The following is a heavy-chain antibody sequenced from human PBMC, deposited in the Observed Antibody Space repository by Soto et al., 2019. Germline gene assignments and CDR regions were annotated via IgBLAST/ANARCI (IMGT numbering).Heavy chain of an antibody. CDR3: ARGHHSGYDHFDY. CDR2: IYYSGST. V-gene: IGHV4-31*03. CDR1: GGSISSGGYY. D-gene: IGHD5-12*01. Sequence: PSETLSLTCTVSGGSISSGGYYWSWIRQHPGKGLEWIGYIYYSGSTYYNPSLKSRLTISVDTSTNLFSLKLSSVTAADTAVYYCARGHHSGYDHFDYWGQGTLVTVSS. J-gene: IGHJ4*02.